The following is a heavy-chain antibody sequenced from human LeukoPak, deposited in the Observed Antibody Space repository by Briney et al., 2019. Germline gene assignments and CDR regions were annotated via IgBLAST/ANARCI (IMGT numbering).Heavy chain of an antibody. D-gene: IGHD6-19*01. CDR2: ISYDGSNK. Sequence: GGSLRLSCAASGFTFSSYAMHWVRQAPGKGLEWVAVISYDGSNKYYADSVKGRFTISRDNSKNTLYLQMNSLRAEDTAVYYCVRSSREQLLLPGDFWGQGTLVTVSS. CDR3: VRSSREQLLLPGDF. V-gene: IGHV3-30-3*01. CDR1: GFTFSSYA. J-gene: IGHJ4*02.